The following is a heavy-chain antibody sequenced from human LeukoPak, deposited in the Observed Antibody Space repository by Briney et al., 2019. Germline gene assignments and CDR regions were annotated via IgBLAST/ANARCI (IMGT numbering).Heavy chain of an antibody. CDR3: TRDSGYNAFDI. V-gene: IGHV3-23*01. D-gene: IGHD5-12*01. Sequence: GGSLRLSCAASGFTFSSYAMSWVRQAPGKGLEWVSAISGSGGSTYYADSVKGRFTISRDNAKNSLYLQMNSLRGEDTAVYYCTRDSGYNAFDIWGQGTMVTVSS. CDR1: GFTFSSYA. CDR2: ISGSGGST. J-gene: IGHJ3*02.